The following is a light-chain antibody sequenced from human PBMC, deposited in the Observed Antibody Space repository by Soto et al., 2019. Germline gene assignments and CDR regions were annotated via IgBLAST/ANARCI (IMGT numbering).Light chain of an antibody. CDR3: SSYADSSTVV. Sequence: QSALTQVASVSASPGQSITISCTGTSSDVGGHNYVSWYQQHPGKAPRHMIYNVDYRPSGVSNRFSGSKSGNTASLTISGLQAEDEANYYCSSYADSSTVVFGGGTKVTVL. CDR1: SSDVGGHNY. CDR2: NVD. V-gene: IGLV2-14*03. J-gene: IGLJ2*01.